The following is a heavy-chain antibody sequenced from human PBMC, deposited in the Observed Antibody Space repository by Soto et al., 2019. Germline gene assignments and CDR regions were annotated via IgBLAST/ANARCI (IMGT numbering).Heavy chain of an antibody. D-gene: IGHD3-10*01. CDR2: IYPGDSDT. J-gene: IGHJ6*02. CDR1: GYSFTSYW. V-gene: IGHV5-51*01. Sequence: GESLKISCKGSGYSFTSYWIGWVRQMPGKGLEWMGIIYPGDSDTRYSPSFQGQVTISADKSISTAYLQWSSLKAPDTAMYYCARHGFGELYYYYGMDVWGQGTTVTVSS. CDR3: ARHGFGELYYYYGMDV.